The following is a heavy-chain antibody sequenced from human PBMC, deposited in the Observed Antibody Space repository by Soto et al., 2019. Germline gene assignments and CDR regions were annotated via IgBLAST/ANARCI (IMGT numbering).Heavy chain of an antibody. Sequence: QVQLQESGSGLLKPSQTLSLACGVSGDSLKRGVYHWSWIRQTPGKGLQLIGYIDTNGGTHYDLSRRNRLNMSIVTTESRFSLKLTSVTAADSSVYYCARGTVYYCPNDKCGFGFDHWGQGALVTVSS. V-gene: IGHV4-31*11. CDR1: GDSLKRGVYH. CDR2: IDTNGGT. J-gene: IGHJ4*02. D-gene: IGHD2-8*01. CDR3: ARGTVYYCPNDKCGFGFDH.